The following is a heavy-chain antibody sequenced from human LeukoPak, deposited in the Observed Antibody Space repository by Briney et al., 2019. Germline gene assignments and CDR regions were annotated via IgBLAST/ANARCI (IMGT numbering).Heavy chain of an antibody. V-gene: IGHV3-21*01. CDR1: GFTFSSYS. J-gene: IGHJ4*02. CDR2: ISSSSSYI. Sequence: WGTLRLSCAASGFTFSSYSMNWVRQAPGNELEWVSSISSSSSYIYYADSVKGRFTISRDNAKNSLYLQMNSLRAKDTAVYYCARAIAAAGTFDDWGQGTLVTVSS. D-gene: IGHD6-13*01. CDR3: ARAIAAAGTFDD.